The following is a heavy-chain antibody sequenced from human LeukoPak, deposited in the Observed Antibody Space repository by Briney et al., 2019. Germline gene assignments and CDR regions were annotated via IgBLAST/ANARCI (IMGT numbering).Heavy chain of an antibody. V-gene: IGHV3-11*01. CDR2: ISSSGSTI. CDR1: GFTFSDYY. D-gene: IGHD3-9*01. Sequence: GGSLRLSCAASGFTFSDYYMSWIRQAPGKGLEWVSYISSSGSTIYYADSVKGRFTISRDNAKNSLYLQMNSLRAEDTAVYYCAREGYYDILTGALTDDWFDPWGQGTLVTVSS. CDR3: AREGYYDILTGALTDDWFDP. J-gene: IGHJ5*02.